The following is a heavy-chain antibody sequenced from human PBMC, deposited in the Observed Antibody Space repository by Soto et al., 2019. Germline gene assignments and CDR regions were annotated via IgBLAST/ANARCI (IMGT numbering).Heavy chain of an antibody. D-gene: IGHD2-15*01. CDR2: FSVYNGNT. J-gene: IGHJ5*02. CDR3: VGACTGVSCSVS. Sequence: QVRLVQSGAELKKPGASVKVSCRASGNPFISYAISWVRQAPGQGLEWMGRFSVYNGNTIYAQKFDDRLTVTTDTSTTTAYMELRSLTSDDTAVYYCVGACTGVSCSVSWGQGTLVTFSS. CDR1: GNPFISYA. V-gene: IGHV1-18*04.